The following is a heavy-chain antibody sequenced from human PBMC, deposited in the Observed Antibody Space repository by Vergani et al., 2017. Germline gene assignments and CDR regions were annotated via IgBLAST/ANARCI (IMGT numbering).Heavy chain of an antibody. Sequence: QVKVVQSGAEVKAPGASVKVSCEASGYTYRSYYVHWVRQAPGQGLEWMGVINPLGGRATYSPKFQGRVSVTGDSSTTGGTSASMVYMDLTSRTPEDTAVYFCVSSRLRSFEYWGQGTLVTVSS. D-gene: IGHD4-17*01. V-gene: IGHV1-46*03. CDR2: INPLGGRA. CDR1: GYTYRSYY. J-gene: IGHJ4*02. CDR3: VSSRLRSFEY.